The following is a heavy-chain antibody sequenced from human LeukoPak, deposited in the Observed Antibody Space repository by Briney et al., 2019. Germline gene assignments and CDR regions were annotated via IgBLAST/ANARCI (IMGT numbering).Heavy chain of an antibody. D-gene: IGHD1-26*01. CDR1: GGSISSGGYS. J-gene: IGHJ4*02. V-gene: IGHV4-30-4*07. CDR2: IYYSGST. Sequence: PSETLSLTCAVSGGSISSGGYSWSWIRQPPGKGLEWIGYIYYSGSTYYNPSLKSRVTISLDTSKNQFSLKLSSVTAADTAVYYCARDGRFPPEVLPRYFDYWGQGTLVTVSS. CDR3: ARDGRFPPEVLPRYFDY.